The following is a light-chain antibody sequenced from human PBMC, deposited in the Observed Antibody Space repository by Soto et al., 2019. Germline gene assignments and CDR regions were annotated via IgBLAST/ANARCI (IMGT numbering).Light chain of an antibody. Sequence: EIGLTQSPGTLSLSPGERATLSCRASQSVSSNYLAWYQRKPGQAPRLHIYGASNRATDIQNRFSGSGSVTDYTLTMTTLEPEDFVVYYCQQYGSSPPTFGQGTKVEI. CDR2: GAS. CDR1: QSVSSNY. CDR3: QQYGSSPPT. V-gene: IGKV3-20*01. J-gene: IGKJ1*01.